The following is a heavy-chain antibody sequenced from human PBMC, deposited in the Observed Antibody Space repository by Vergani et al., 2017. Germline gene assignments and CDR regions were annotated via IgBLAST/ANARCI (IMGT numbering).Heavy chain of an antibody. J-gene: IGHJ6*02. D-gene: IGHD1-14*01. CDR2: IYPGDSDT. CDR1: GYSFTSYW. Sequence: EVQLVQSGAEVKKPGESLKISCKGSGYSFTSYWIGWVRQMPGKGLEWMGIIYPGDSDTRYSPSFQGQVTISADKSISTAYLQWSSLKASDTAMYYCAGAGGLPLPVYYYYGMDVWGQGTTVTVSS. V-gene: IGHV5-51*01. CDR3: AGAGGLPLPVYYYYGMDV.